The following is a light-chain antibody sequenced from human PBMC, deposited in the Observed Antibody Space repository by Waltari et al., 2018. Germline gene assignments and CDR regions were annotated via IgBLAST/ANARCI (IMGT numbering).Light chain of an antibody. Sequence: DIQMTQSPSSLSASVGDRVAITCRAGQAIRTYVNWYQQKPGKSPKLLVFYGNSLQSGVPSRFSASGSGTEFTLIISSLRPEDFATYYCQQYNSFPFTFGPGTKLDIK. J-gene: IGKJ3*01. CDR1: QAIRTY. V-gene: IGKV1-17*01. CDR3: QQYNSFPFT. CDR2: YGN.